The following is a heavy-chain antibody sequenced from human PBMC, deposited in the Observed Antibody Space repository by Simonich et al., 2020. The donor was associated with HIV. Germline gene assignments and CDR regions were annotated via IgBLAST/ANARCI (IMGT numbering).Heavy chain of an antibody. CDR3: ATHGPGSFSSALDI. V-gene: IGHV1-2*06. CDR1: GYTFTGFN. Sequence: QVQLVQSGAEVKKPGASVKVSCKASGYTFTGFNMHWVRQAPGQGLEWVGRINTNVGDTDYAQKFQGRVTMTRDTSINTAYMELSRLRYDDTALYYCATHGPGSFSSALDIWGQGTRVTVSS. J-gene: IGHJ3*02. CDR2: INTNVGDT. D-gene: IGHD6-6*01.